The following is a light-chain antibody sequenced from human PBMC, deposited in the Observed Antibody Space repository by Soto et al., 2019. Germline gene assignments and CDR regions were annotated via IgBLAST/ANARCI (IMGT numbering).Light chain of an antibody. CDR2: EVI. Sequence: QSALTQPASVSGSPGQSITISCSGTSSDIGGYNFVSWYQQHPGKAPKLIIYEVINRPSGVSNRFSGSKSGITASLTISGLQAEDEADYHCSSYTSSTTLVLFGGGTKLTVL. CDR1: SSDIGGYNF. CDR3: SSYTSSTTLVL. V-gene: IGLV2-14*01. J-gene: IGLJ2*01.